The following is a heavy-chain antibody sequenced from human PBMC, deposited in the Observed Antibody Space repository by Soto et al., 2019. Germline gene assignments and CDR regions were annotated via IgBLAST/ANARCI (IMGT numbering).Heavy chain of an antibody. Sequence: QVQLQESGPGLVKPSETLSLTCTVSGGSISSYYWRGIRQPPGKGLEWIGYIYYSGSTNYNPSLKSRVTISVDTSKNQFSLKLSSVTAADTAVYYCAGGWLHPYYFDYWGQGTLVTVSS. J-gene: IGHJ4*02. D-gene: IGHD6-19*01. CDR1: GGSISSYY. V-gene: IGHV4-59*01. CDR3: AGGWLHPYYFDY. CDR2: IYYSGST.